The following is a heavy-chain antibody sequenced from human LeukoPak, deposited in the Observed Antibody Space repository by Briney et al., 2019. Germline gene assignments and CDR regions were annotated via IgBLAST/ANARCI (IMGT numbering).Heavy chain of an antibody. CDR1: GFTFSSYA. Sequence: GGSLRLSCAASGFTFSSYAMSWVRQAPGKGLEWVSAISGSGGSTYYADSVKGRFTISRDNSKNTLYLQMNSLRAEDTAVYYCAKDILGVRFSPGGYWGQGTLVTVSS. V-gene: IGHV3-23*01. CDR3: AKDILGVRFSPGGY. D-gene: IGHD3-3*01. CDR2: ISGSGGST. J-gene: IGHJ4*02.